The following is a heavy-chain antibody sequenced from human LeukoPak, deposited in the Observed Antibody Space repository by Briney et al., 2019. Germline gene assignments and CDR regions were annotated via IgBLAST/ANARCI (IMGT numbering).Heavy chain of an antibody. V-gene: IGHV4-59*01. CDR3: ARYNSGYDIRTFLVADYGMDV. D-gene: IGHD5-12*01. CDR2: IYYSGST. Sequence: SETLSLTCTVSGGSISSYYWSWIRQPPGKGLEWIGYIYYSGSTNYNPSLKSRVTISVDTSKNQFSLKLSSVTAADTAVYYCARYNSGYDIRTFLVADYGMDVWGKGTTVTVSS. J-gene: IGHJ6*04. CDR1: GGSISSYY.